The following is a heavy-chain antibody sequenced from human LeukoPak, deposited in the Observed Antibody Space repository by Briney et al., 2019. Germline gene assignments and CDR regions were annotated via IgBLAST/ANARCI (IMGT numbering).Heavy chain of an antibody. J-gene: IGHJ4*02. CDR3: ASRSSSWVED. CDR1: GFTIRSYW. V-gene: IGHV3-7*01. CDR2: IKQDGSEQ. D-gene: IGHD6-13*01. Sequence: PGGTLRLSCAASGFTIRSYWMSWVRQAPGKGLEWVANIKQDGSEQYYAESVKGRFTISRDNAKTSMYLQMNSVRAEDTAGYCWASRSSSWVEDCGQGTLVTVSS.